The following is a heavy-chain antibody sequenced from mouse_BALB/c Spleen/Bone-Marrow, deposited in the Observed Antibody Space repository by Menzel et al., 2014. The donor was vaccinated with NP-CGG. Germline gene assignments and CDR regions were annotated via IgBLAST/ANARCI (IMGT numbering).Heavy chain of an antibody. Sequence: QVQLQQPVAELARTGPSVKMSCKASGYTFTSYTMHWVKQRPGQGLEWIGYINPSSGYTEYNQKFKDKTTLTADKSSSTAYMQLSSLTSEDSAVYYCAREEWSTGFAYWGQGTLVTVSA. CDR2: INPSSGYT. CDR3: AREEWSTGFAY. CDR1: GYTFTSYT. V-gene: IGHV1-4*02. J-gene: IGHJ3*01. D-gene: IGHD1-1*02.